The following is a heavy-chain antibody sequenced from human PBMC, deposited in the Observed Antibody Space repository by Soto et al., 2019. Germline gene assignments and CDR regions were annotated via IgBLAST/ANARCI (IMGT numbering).Heavy chain of an antibody. CDR1: GFAFSTCA. Sequence: QVQLVESGGGVVQPGRSLRLSCAASGFAFSTCAMHWVRQAPGSGLEWVAVIWYEGTNKYYADSVKGRFTISRDISKNTLYLQMNSLRAEDTAVYYCARDNYGSGKSVDYWGQGTLVTVSS. V-gene: IGHV3-33*01. D-gene: IGHD3-10*01. J-gene: IGHJ4*02. CDR2: IWYEGTNK. CDR3: ARDNYGSGKSVDY.